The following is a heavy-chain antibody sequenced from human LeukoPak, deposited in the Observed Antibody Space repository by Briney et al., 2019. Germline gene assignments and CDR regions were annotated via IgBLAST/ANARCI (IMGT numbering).Heavy chain of an antibody. V-gene: IGHV1-46*01. Sequence: ASVKVSCKASGGTFSSYAISWVRQAPGQGLEWMGIINPSGGSTSYAQKFQGRVTMTRDTSTSTVYMELSSLRSEDTAVYYCARGRIAAENWFDPWGQGTLVTVSS. CDR1: GGTFSSYA. D-gene: IGHD6-13*01. J-gene: IGHJ5*02. CDR2: INPSGGST. CDR3: ARGRIAAENWFDP.